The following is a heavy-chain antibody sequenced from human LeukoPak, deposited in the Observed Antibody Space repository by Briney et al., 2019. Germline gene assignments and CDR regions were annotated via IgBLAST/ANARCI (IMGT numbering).Heavy chain of an antibody. V-gene: IGHV3-30*04. J-gene: IGHJ3*02. Sequence: GTSLRLSCAASGFNFSSYAMHWARQAPGEGLEWVGLISYGGIDKSYADSVKGRFTISRDSSKRTLYLQMNSLRAEDTAMYYCARESWSDSVAFDIWGLGTMVIVSS. CDR2: ISYGGIDK. CDR3: ARESWSDSVAFDI. CDR1: GFNFSSYA. D-gene: IGHD3-3*01.